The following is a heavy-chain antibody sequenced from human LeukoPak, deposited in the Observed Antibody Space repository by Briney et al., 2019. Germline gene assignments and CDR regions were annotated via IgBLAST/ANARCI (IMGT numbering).Heavy chain of an antibody. D-gene: IGHD6-13*01. CDR2: IRYDGSNK. Sequence: GGSLRLSCAASGFTFSSYGMHWVRQAPGKGLEWVAFIRYDGSNKYYADSVKGRFTISRDNSKNTLYLQMNSLRAEDTAVYYCAKYIQQLVLGYWGQGTLVTVSS. J-gene: IGHJ4*02. CDR3: AKYIQQLVLGY. CDR1: GFTFSSYG. V-gene: IGHV3-30*02.